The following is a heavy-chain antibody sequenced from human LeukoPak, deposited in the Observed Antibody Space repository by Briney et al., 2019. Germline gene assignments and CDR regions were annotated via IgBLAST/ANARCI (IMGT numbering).Heavy chain of an antibody. CDR2: MNPNSGNT. CDR1: GYTFTSYD. V-gene: IGHV1-8*01. Sequence: GASVKVSCKASGYTFTSYDINWVRQATGQGLEWMGWMNPNSGNTGYAQKFQGRVTMTRNTSISTAYMELSSLRSEDTAVYYCARGRVVVVPAAIDHYYYGMDVWGQGTTVTVSS. CDR3: ARGRVVVVPAAIDHYYYGMDV. J-gene: IGHJ6*02. D-gene: IGHD2-2*02.